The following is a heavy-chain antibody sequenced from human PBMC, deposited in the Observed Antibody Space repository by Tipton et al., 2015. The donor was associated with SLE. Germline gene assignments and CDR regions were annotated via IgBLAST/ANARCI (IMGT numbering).Heavy chain of an antibody. CDR3: SAASSPRDYYMDV. J-gene: IGHJ6*03. Sequence: QLVQSGAEVKKPGSSVRVSCKTSGGTFTNYAFNWVRQALGQGLEWVGKIVPLFGTTDYAPNFQGRVTFTADKSTKTAYMEVSSLTSADSAVYYCSAASSPRDYYMDVWGKGTAVSVSS. V-gene: IGHV1-69*06. CDR1: GGTFTNYA. D-gene: IGHD2-2*01. CDR2: IVPLFGTT.